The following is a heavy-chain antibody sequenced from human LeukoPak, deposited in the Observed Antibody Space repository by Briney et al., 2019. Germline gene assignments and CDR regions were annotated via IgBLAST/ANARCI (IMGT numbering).Heavy chain of an antibody. V-gene: IGHV4-4*07. CDR2: IYTTGST. CDR3: ARADTVTHIFDY. CDR1: GDSISSYY. Sequence: ETLSLTCTVPGDSISSYYWSWIRQPAGKGLEWIGRIYTTGSTNYNPSLKSRVTMSVDTSKNQFSLKQSSVTAADTAVYYCARADTVTHIFDYWGQGTLVTVSS. D-gene: IGHD4-17*01. J-gene: IGHJ4*02.